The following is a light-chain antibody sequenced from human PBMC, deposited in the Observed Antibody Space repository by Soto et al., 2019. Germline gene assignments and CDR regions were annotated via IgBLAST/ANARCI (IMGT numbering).Light chain of an antibody. Sequence: SVMTLPASVSGSPGQSITISCTGTSSDVGGSNYVSWYQQYPGKAPTLMIYDVSNRPSVDSNRFSCSKSGIKASLSLSALQSEDEAEYYCTTYTTNSAITVIATETKGT. CDR1: SSDVGGSNY. CDR3: TTYTTNSAITV. V-gene: IGLV2-14*01. J-gene: IGLJ1*01. CDR2: DVS.